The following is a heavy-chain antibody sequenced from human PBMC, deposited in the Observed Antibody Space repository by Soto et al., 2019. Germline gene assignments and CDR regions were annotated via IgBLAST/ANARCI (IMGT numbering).Heavy chain of an antibody. CDR3: TREAGEGHDYFDY. D-gene: IGHD3-10*01. Sequence: EVQLAESGGGLVQPGGSLRLSCAASGFTFSTYWMHWVRQAPGKGLVWVSRINSDGSSTNYADSVKGRFTISRDNAKNTLYLQMNSLRAEDTAVYYCTREAGEGHDYFDYWGQGTLVTVSS. CDR1: GFTFSTYW. V-gene: IGHV3-74*01. CDR2: INSDGSST. J-gene: IGHJ4*02.